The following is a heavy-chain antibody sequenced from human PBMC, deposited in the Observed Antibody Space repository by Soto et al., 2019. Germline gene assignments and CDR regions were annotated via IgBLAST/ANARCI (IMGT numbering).Heavy chain of an antibody. D-gene: IGHD3-10*01. Sequence: ASVKVSCKTSGYFFTSHYIHWVRLAPGRGLEWMGRINPNNGDTNSPLKFQGRVTMTSDTSISTAYMEMSGLRSDDTALYYCAREITYGGGSFSLGLWGQGSLVTVSS. V-gene: IGHV1-2*06. CDR1: GYFFTSHY. CDR3: AREITYGGGSFSLGL. CDR2: INPNNGDT. J-gene: IGHJ4*02.